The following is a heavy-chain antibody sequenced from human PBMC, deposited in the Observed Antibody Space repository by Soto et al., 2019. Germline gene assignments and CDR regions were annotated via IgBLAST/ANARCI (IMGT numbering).Heavy chain of an antibody. Sequence: ASVKVSCKASGYTFTSYYMHWVRQAPGQGLEWMGIINPSGGSTSYAQKFQGRVTMTRDTSTSTVYMELSSLRSEDTAVYYCARVDCSSTSCYDAFDIWGQGTMVTV. D-gene: IGHD2-2*01. CDR1: GYTFTSYY. V-gene: IGHV1-46*01. J-gene: IGHJ3*02. CDR3: ARVDCSSTSCYDAFDI. CDR2: INPSGGST.